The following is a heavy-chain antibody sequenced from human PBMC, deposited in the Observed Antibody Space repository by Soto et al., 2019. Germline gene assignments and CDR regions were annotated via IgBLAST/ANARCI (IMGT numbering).Heavy chain of an antibody. J-gene: IGHJ5*02. CDR2: IYYSGGT. CDR3: TREQSDDNYFDP. D-gene: IGHD6-19*01. Sequence: SETLSLTCTVSGAALSSGGYFYTWVRQPPGKGLEGLGYIYYSGGTNYKPSLKSRVTISLDKSKSQFSLRLISVTAADTAVYYCTREQSDDNYFDPWGQGTLVTVSS. V-gene: IGHV4-61*08. CDR1: GAALSSGGYF.